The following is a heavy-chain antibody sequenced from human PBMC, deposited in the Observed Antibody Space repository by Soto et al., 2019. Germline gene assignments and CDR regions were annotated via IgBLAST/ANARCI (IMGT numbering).Heavy chain of an antibody. CDR1: GGSFSGYY. D-gene: IGHD2-2*01. Sequence: SETLSLTCAVYGGSFSGYYWSWIRQPPGKGLEWIGEINHSGSTNYNPSLKSRVTISVDTSKNQFSLKLSSVTAADTAVYYCAGDCSSTSCYAVYYYYGMDVWGQGTTVTVSS. CDR2: INHSGST. J-gene: IGHJ6*02. V-gene: IGHV4-34*01. CDR3: AGDCSSTSCYAVYYYYGMDV.